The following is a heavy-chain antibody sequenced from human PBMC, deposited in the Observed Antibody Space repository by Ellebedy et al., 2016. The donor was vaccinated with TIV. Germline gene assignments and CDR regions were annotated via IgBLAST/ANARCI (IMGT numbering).Heavy chain of an antibody. CDR3: VRGSRNRECTSARCDNY. J-gene: IGHJ4*02. D-gene: IGHD2-8*02. CDR1: GFTFSIYA. Sequence: GGSLRLXCAASGFTFSIYAMSWIRQAPGKGLEWVATLATDGRPRYADSVNGRFTISRDNARNTLFLRMNSLRGEDTAVYYCVRGSRNRECTSARCDNYWGQGTLVTVSS. V-gene: IGHV3-23*01. CDR2: LATDGRP.